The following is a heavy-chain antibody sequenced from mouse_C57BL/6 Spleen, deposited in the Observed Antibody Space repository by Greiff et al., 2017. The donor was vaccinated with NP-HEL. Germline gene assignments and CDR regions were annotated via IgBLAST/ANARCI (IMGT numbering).Heavy chain of an antibody. Sequence: VQLQQSGPELVKPGASVKIPCKASGYTFTDYNMDWVKQSHGKSLEWIGDINPNNGGTIYNQKFKGKATLTVDKSSSTAYMELRSLTSEDTAVYYCARSGYSNYGCAYWGQGTLVTVSA. CDR3: ARSGYSNYGCAY. V-gene: IGHV1-18*01. D-gene: IGHD2-5*01. J-gene: IGHJ3*01. CDR2: INPNNGGT. CDR1: GYTFTDYN.